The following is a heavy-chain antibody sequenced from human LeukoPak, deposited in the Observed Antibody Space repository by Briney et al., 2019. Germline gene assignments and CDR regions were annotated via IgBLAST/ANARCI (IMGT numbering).Heavy chain of an antibody. V-gene: IGHV3-23*01. CDR1: GLTFNNYA. D-gene: IGHD3-16*01. CDR3: ATSWGPDTSAFRWGRDGMDV. Sequence: GGSLRLSCAVSGLTFNNYAMSWVRQAPGKGLEWVSAISKSGDHTYYAASAKGRFTIYRDNSKNSQYLQMNSLRAEDTAVYYCATSWGPDTSAFRWGRDGMDVWGQGTTVIVS. CDR2: ISKSGDHT. J-gene: IGHJ6*02.